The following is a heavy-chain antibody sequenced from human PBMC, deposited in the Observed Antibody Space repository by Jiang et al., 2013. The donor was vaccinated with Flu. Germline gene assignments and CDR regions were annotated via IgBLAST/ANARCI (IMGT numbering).Heavy chain of an antibody. CDR2: TYYRSKWYN. J-gene: IGHJ6*02. CDR1: GDSVSSNSAA. D-gene: IGHD5-18*01. CDR3: ARDGMDTATVGGAGAYYYYGMDV. V-gene: IGHV6-1*01. Sequence: GDSVSSNSAAWNWIRQSPSRGLEWLGRTYYRSKWYNDYAVSVKSRITINPDTSKNQFSLQLNSVTPEDTAVYYCARDGMDTATVGGAGAYYYYGMDVWGQGTTVTASS.